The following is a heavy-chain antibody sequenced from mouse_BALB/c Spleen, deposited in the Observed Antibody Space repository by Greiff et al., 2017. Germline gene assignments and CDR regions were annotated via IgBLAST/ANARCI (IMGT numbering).Heavy chain of an antibody. CDR1: GYAFSSYW. V-gene: IGHV1-80*01. Sequence: QVQLQQSGAELVRPGSSVKISCKASGYAFSSYWMNWVKQRPGQGLEWIGQIYPGDGDTNYNGKFKGKATLTADKSSSTAYMQLSSLTSEDSAVYFCARAYYYGYTRLAMDYWGQGTSVTVSS. CDR3: ARAYYYGYTRLAMDY. J-gene: IGHJ4*01. D-gene: IGHD2-2*01. CDR2: IYPGDGDT.